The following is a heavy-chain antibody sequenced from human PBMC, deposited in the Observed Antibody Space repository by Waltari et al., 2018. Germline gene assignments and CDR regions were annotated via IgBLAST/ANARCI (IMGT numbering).Heavy chain of an antibody. D-gene: IGHD6-19*01. V-gene: IGHV1-2*06. Sequence: QVQLVQSGAEVKKPGASVKVSCKASAYTFTGYYMHWVRQAPGQGLEWMGRINPNSGGTNYAQKFQGRVTMTRDTSISTAYMELSRLRSDDTAVYYCARVQASGWSHSGIDYWGQGTLVTVSS. CDR1: AYTFTGYY. CDR2: INPNSGGT. CDR3: ARVQASGWSHSGIDY. J-gene: IGHJ4*02.